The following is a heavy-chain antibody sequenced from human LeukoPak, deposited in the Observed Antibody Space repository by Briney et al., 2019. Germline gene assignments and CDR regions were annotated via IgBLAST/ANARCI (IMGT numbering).Heavy chain of an antibody. CDR2: ILYSGST. J-gene: IGHJ4*02. CDR3: ARHYYDSSGYRRDYYFDY. V-gene: IGHV4-59*04. Sequence: SETLSLTCTVSGGSISSHYWSWIRQPPGKGLEWIGSILYSGSTYYNPSLKSRLTMSIDTSKNQFSLKLSSVTAADTAAYYCARHYYDSSGYRRDYYFDYWGQGTLVTVSS. CDR1: GGSISSHY. D-gene: IGHD3-22*01.